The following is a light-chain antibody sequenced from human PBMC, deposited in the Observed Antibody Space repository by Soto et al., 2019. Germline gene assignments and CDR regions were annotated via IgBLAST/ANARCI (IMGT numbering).Light chain of an antibody. CDR1: QDIKNY. J-gene: IGKJ3*01. CDR2: AAS. Sequence: DIQMTQSPSSLSASVGDRVTITCRASQDIKNYVAWFQQKSGKAPKSLIYAASHLETGVPSKFSGSGSGTLFTLTINSLQDEDFATYYCQQYSTYPLTFGPG. CDR3: QQYSTYPLT. V-gene: IGKV1-16*02.